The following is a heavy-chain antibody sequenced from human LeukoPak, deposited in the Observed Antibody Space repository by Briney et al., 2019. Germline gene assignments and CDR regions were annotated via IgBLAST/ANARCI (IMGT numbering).Heavy chain of an antibody. D-gene: IGHD4-11*01. Sequence: SETLSLTCAVYGGSFSGYYWSWIRQPPGKGLEWSGEINHSGSTNYNPSLKSRVTISGDTSKNQFSLKLSSVTAADTAVYYCARGVYSNYYYYYYMDVWGKGTTVTVSS. CDR2: INHSGST. J-gene: IGHJ6*03. CDR3: ARGVYSNYYYYYYMDV. V-gene: IGHV4-34*01. CDR1: GGSFSGYY.